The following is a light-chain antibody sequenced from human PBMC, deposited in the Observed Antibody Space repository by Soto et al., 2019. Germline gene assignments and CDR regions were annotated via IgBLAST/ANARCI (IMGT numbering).Light chain of an antibody. CDR1: SSDVGAYNY. CDR2: DVS. Sequence: QSALTQPASVSGSPGQSITISCTGTSSDVGAYNYVSWYQQHPGRAPKLMIYDVSNRPSGVSNRFSGSKSGNTASLTISGLRAEDEADYYCSSYTRSSTLYVFGTGTKVT. J-gene: IGLJ1*01. V-gene: IGLV2-14*01. CDR3: SSYTRSSTLYV.